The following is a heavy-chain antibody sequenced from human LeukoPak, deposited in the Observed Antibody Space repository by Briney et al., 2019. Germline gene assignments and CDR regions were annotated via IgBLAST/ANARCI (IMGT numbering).Heavy chain of an antibody. CDR1: GFTFSSYA. CDR2: ISGSGGST. D-gene: IGHD4-17*01. J-gene: IGHJ4*02. Sequence: PGGSLRLSCAASGFTFSSYAMSWVRQAPGKGLEWVSAISGSGGSTYYADSVKGRFTISRDNSKNTLYLQMNSLRAEDTAVYYCATAGDSYGDYDYWGQGTLVTVSS. V-gene: IGHV3-23*01. CDR3: ATAGDSYGDYDY.